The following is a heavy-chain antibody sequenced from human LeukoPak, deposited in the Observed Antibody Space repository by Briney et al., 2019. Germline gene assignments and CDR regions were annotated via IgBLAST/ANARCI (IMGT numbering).Heavy chain of an antibody. D-gene: IGHD6-19*01. Sequence: PGGSLRLSCAASGLTFSSSAMNWVRQAPGKGLEWVSGIRGSGGSTHYADAVKGRFTISRDNSKNTLYVQMNSLRAEDTAVYYCAKTGEQWLAPFDYWGQGTLVTVSS. J-gene: IGHJ4*02. V-gene: IGHV3-23*01. CDR2: IRGSGGST. CDR3: AKTGEQWLAPFDY. CDR1: GLTFSSSA.